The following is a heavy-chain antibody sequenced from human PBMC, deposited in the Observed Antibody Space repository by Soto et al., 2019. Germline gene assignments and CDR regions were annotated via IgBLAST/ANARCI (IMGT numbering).Heavy chain of an antibody. CDR2: ISKDGGNK. CDR3: TKDQQGHLVRGWSDP. CDR1: GFSVSSYG. D-gene: IGHD3-10*01. Sequence: QVQLVESGGGVVQPGRSLRLSCAASGFSVSSYGMHWVRQAPGKGLEWVAHISKDGGNKFYGDSVKGRFTISRDNSENTLYLEVNSLRPEDTAVYYCTKDQQGHLVRGWSDPWGQGTLVIVSS. J-gene: IGHJ5*02. V-gene: IGHV3-30*18.